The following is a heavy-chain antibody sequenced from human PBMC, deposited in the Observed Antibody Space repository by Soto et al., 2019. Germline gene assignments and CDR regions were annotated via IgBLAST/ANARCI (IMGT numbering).Heavy chain of an antibody. CDR2: INPNSGGT. V-gene: IGHV1-2*04. CDR3: ARGWDYYDSSGYYYYYYGMDV. Sequence: ASVKVSCKASGYTFTGYYMHWARQAPGQGLEWMGWINPNSGGTNYAQKFQGWVTMTRDTSISTAYMELSRLRSDDTAVYYCARGWDYYDSSGYYYYYYGMDVWGQGTTVTVSS. J-gene: IGHJ6*02. CDR1: GYTFTGYY. D-gene: IGHD3-22*01.